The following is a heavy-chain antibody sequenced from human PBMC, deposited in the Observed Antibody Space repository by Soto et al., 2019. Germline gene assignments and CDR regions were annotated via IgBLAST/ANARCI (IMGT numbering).Heavy chain of an antibody. CDR1: GFTFNIYG. Sequence: GSLRLSCAASGFTFNIYGMHWVRQTPDRGLEWVALISYDGSNQYYADSVKGRFTISRDNSKNTLFLQMNSLRADDTAVYYCAKDQASGQGSFDSWGQGTLVTVSS. CDR3: AKDQASGQGSFDS. V-gene: IGHV3-30*18. J-gene: IGHJ4*02. CDR2: ISYDGSNQ.